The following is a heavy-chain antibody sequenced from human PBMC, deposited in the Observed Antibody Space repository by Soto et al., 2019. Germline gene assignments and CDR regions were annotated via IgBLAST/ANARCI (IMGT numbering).Heavy chain of an antibody. D-gene: IGHD6-13*01. CDR1: GYTFTGYY. J-gene: IGHJ6*02. CDR2: INPNSGST. V-gene: IGHV1-2*02. CDR3: ARVGYSSLTFHYCYGMDV. Sequence: QVQLVQSGAEVKKPGASVKVSCKASGYTFTGYYMHWVRQAPGQGLEWMGWINPNSGSTNYAQKLQGRDTMNRDTSISTDYMERSRLRSDDTAVDYCARVGYSSLTFHYCYGMDVWGQGTTVTVSS.